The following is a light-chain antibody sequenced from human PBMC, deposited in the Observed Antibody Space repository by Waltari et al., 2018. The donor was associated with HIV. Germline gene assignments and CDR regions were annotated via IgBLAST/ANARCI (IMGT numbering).Light chain of an antibody. CDR3: QSADSSDTLGV. Sequence: YELTPPHSLSVSPAQTATIICSGDKLPDPYAHWYQQRPGQAPVLVIYKDKERTSGIPERFSGSSSGTTATLTISGVLEEDEADYYCQSADSSDTLGVFGGGTKLTVL. CDR1: KLPDPY. V-gene: IGLV3-25*03. CDR2: KDK. J-gene: IGLJ3*02.